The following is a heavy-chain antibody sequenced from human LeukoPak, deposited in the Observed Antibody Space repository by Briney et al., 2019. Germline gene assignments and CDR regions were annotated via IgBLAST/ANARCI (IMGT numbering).Heavy chain of an antibody. CDR2: INPEGAST. CDR1: GFAFSTYW. CDR3: ARGTAITAGIDF. Sequence: GGSLRLSCTASGFAFSTYWMFWVRQAPGKGLVWVSQINPEGASTTYGDPAKGRLTASRDNAKNALHLQMNSLRVDDTAVYYCARGTAITAGIDFWGQGTLVTASS. D-gene: IGHD6-19*01. J-gene: IGHJ4*02. V-gene: IGHV3-74*01.